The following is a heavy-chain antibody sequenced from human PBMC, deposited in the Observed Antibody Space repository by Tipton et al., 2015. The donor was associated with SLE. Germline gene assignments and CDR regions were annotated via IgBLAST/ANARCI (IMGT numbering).Heavy chain of an antibody. D-gene: IGHD2-21*01. CDR2: ITHTGSI. CDR3: AREASYCGGDCYPSWFDP. V-gene: IGHV4-34*01. CDR1: GGSFSGYY. Sequence: TLSLTCAVYGGSFSGYYWSWIRQFPGKGLEWIGEITHTGSINYNPSLKSRVTISVDTSKNQFSLKLSSVTAADTAVYYCAREASYCGGDCYPSWFDPWGQGTLVTVSS. J-gene: IGHJ5*02.